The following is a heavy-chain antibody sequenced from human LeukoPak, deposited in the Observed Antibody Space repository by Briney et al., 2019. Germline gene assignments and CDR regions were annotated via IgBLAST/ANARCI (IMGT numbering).Heavy chain of an antibody. CDR1: GYTFTGYY. D-gene: IGHD4-17*01. Sequence: ASVKVSCKASGYTFTGYYMHWVRQAPGQGLEWMGWINPNSGGTNYAQKFQGRVTMTRDTSISTAYVELSRLRSDDTAVYYCARGGGRSSTVTYFDYWGQGTLVTVSS. V-gene: IGHV1-2*02. J-gene: IGHJ4*02. CDR3: ARGGGRSSTVTYFDY. CDR2: INPNSGGT.